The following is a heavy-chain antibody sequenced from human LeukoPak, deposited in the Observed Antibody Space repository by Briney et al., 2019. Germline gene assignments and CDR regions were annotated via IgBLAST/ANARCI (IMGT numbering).Heavy chain of an antibody. D-gene: IGHD3-10*01. Sequence: SETLSLTCTVSGGSGSSGGFYWSWIRQPPGKGLDWIGYIYYSGSTNYNPSLKSRVTISIDTSKNQFSLKLSSVTAADTAVYYCARDQIIRSGSYTAMDVWGQGITVTVSS. CDR1: GGSGSSGGFY. CDR3: ARDQIIRSGSYTAMDV. CDR2: IYYSGST. J-gene: IGHJ6*02. V-gene: IGHV4-61*08.